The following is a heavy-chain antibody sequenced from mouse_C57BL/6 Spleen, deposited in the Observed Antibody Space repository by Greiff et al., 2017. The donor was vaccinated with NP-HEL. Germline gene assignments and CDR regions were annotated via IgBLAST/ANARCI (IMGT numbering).Heavy chain of an antibody. V-gene: IGHV14-4*01. CDR1: GFNIKDDY. D-gene: IGHD2-1*01. J-gene: IGHJ2*01. CDR2: IDRENGDT. CDR3: REGKYRNY. Sequence: EVQLQQSGAELVRPGASVKFSCTASGFNIKDDYMHWVKQTPEQGLEWIGWIDRENGDTEYASKVQGKSTITADIASNTAYLQVISLTSEDTAVYYSREGKYRNYWGQGTTLTVSS.